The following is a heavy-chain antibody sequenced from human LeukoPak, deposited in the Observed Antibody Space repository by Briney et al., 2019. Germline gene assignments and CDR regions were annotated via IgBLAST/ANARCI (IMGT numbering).Heavy chain of an antibody. D-gene: IGHD1-26*01. V-gene: IGHV4-39*01. CDR1: GGSISISNYY. Sequence: SETLSLTCTVSGGSISISNYYWGWIRQPPGRGLEWIGSIFYSGTYYNPSLKSRLTISVDTSKNHFSLNLRSVTAADTAVYYCARRTSNPVGAIGYWGQGTLVTVSS. CDR2: IFYSGT. CDR3: ARRTSNPVGAIGY. J-gene: IGHJ4*02.